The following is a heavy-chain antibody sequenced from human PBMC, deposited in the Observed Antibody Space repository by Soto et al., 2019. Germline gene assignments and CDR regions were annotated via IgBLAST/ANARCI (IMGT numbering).Heavy chain of an antibody. Sequence: QVQLVESGGGVVQPGRSLRLSCAASGFTFSSYGMHWVRQAPGKGLEWVAVISYDGSNKYYADSVKGRFTISRDNSQNTLYLQMNSLRAEDTAVYYCAKNGAADGTFPFDYWGQGTLVTVSA. V-gene: IGHV3-30*18. CDR2: ISYDGSNK. CDR3: AKNGAADGTFPFDY. J-gene: IGHJ4*02. D-gene: IGHD6-13*01. CDR1: GFTFSSYG.